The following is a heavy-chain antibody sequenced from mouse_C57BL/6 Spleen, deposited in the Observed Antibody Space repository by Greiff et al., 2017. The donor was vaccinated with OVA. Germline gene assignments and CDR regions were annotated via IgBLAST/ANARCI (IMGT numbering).Heavy chain of an antibody. Sequence: VQLQQPWAELVKPGASVKLSCKASGYTFTSYWLQWVKQRPGQGLAWIGEIDPSDSYTNYNQKFKGKATLTVDTSSSTAYMQLSSLTSEDSAVYYCARSSTLGSPYFDVWGTGTTVTVSS. CDR3: ARSSTLGSPYFDV. CDR2: IDPSDSYT. CDR1: GYTFTSYW. V-gene: IGHV1-50*01. D-gene: IGHD1-1*01. J-gene: IGHJ1*03.